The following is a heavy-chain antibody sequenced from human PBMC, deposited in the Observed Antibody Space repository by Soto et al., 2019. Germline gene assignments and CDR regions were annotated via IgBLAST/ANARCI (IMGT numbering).Heavy chain of an antibody. D-gene: IGHD5-12*01. CDR1: GYTFTGYY. Sequence: ASVKVSCKASGYTFTGYYMHWVRQAPGQGLEWMGWINPNSGGTNYAQKFQGWVTRTRDTSISTAYMELSRLRSDDTAVYYCARTDIVASSGTGGYYGMDVWGQGTTVTVSS. V-gene: IGHV1-2*04. CDR2: INPNSGGT. J-gene: IGHJ6*02. CDR3: ARTDIVASSGTGGYYGMDV.